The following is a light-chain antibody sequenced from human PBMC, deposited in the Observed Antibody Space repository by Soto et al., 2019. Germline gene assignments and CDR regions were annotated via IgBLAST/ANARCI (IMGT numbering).Light chain of an antibody. Sequence: EXXXTQSXGTXXLSPGERATLSCXASQSVSSXLAWYQQKPGQTPRLLIYDVSNRATGIPARFSGSGSGTDFTLTVSSLEPEDFAVYYCQQRSNWPLTFGGGTKVEIK. CDR1: QSVSSX. CDR2: DVS. V-gene: IGKV3-11*01. J-gene: IGKJ4*01. CDR3: QQRSNWPLT.